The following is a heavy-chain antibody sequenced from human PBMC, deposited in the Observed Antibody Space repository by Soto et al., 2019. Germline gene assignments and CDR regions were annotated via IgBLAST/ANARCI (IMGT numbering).Heavy chain of an antibody. CDR3: ARDRYCSGGSCYHFDY. CDR1: GYTFTSYG. D-gene: IGHD2-15*01. V-gene: IGHV1-18*01. CDR2: ISAYNGNT. J-gene: IGHJ4*02. Sequence: ASVKVSCKASGYTFTSYGSSWVRQAPGQGLEWMGWISAYNGNTNYAQKLQGRVTMTTDTSTSTAYMELRSLRSDDTAVYYCARDRYCSGGSCYHFDYWGQGTLVTVSS.